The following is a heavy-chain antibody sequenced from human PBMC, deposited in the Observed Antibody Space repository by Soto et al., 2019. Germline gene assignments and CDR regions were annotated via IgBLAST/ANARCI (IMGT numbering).Heavy chain of an antibody. CDR1: GFTFSSYA. V-gene: IGHV3-23*01. CDR2: ISGSGGST. J-gene: IGHJ6*02. D-gene: IGHD6-6*01. CDR3: AKVEVAALYYYYGMDV. Sequence: GGSLRLSCAASGFTFSSYAMSWVRQSPGKGLEWVSAISGSGGSTYYADSVKGRFTISRDNSKNTLYLQMNSLRAEDTAVYYCAKVEVAALYYYYGMDVWGQGTTVTVSS.